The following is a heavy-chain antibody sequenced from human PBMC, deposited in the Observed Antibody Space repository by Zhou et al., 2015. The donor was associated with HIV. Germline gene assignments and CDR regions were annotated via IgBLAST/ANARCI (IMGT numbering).Heavy chain of an antibody. CDR2: MNPHSGNT. D-gene: IGHD3-22*01. Sequence: QVQLVQSGAEVRKPGASVKVSCKASGYTFSNYDINWVRQATGQGLEWMGWMNPHSGNTGYVQKFQGRVTMTRNTSISTAYMELSSLRSEDAAIYYCATDDIGGYHSFNYWGQGTLVSVSS. CDR3: ATDDIGGYHSFNY. CDR1: GYTFSNYD. V-gene: IGHV1-8*01. J-gene: IGHJ4*02.